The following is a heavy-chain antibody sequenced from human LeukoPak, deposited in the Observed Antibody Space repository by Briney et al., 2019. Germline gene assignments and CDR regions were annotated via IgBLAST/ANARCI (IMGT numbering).Heavy chain of an antibody. Sequence: GGSLRLSCAASGFIFSNSAMSWVRQAPGNGLDWVSAISGSGYSTYYADSVKGRFTISRDNSKNTLYLQMNSLRAEDTAVYYCAKIGIQGGYYYFDYWGQGTLVTVSS. V-gene: IGHV3-23*01. D-gene: IGHD3-10*01. CDR3: AKIGIQGGYYYFDY. CDR2: ISGSGYST. CDR1: GFIFSNSA. J-gene: IGHJ4*02.